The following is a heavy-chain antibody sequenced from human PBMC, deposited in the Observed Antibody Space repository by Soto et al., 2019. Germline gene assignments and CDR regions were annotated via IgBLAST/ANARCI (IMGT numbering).Heavy chain of an antibody. Sequence: ASVKVSCKASGYTFTSYDINWVRQATGQGLEWMGWMNPNSGNTGYAQKFQGRVTMTRNTSISTAYMELSSLRSEDTAVYYCARKPVVPAAMRLSGPNKRNSNWFDPWGQGTLVTVSS. J-gene: IGHJ5*02. CDR3: ARKPVVPAAMRLSGPNKRNSNWFDP. V-gene: IGHV1-8*01. D-gene: IGHD2-2*01. CDR2: MNPNSGNT. CDR1: GYTFTSYD.